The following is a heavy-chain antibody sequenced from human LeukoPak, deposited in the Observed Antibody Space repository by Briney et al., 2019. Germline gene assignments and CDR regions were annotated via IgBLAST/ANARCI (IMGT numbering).Heavy chain of an antibody. V-gene: IGHV5-51*01. J-gene: IGHJ6*03. CDR2: IYPGDSNT. Sequence: GESLKISCKGSGYSFTNYWIGWVRQLPGKGLEWMGIIYPGDSNTRYNPSFQGQVTISADKAITTAYLQWSSLKASDTAMYYCARGPYCSSTSCYSPYYSYYMDVWGKGTTVTVS. CDR3: ARGPYCSSTSCYSPYYSYYMDV. D-gene: IGHD2-2*01. CDR1: GYSFTNYW.